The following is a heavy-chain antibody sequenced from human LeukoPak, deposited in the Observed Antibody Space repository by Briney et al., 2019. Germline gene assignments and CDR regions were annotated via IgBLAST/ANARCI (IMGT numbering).Heavy chain of an antibody. V-gene: IGHV4-34*01. CDR2: INHSGST. J-gene: IGHJ6*03. CDR1: GGSFSGYY. CDR3: ARQISDYYYYYMDV. D-gene: IGHD3-10*01. Sequence: SETLSLTCAVYGGSFSGYYWSWIRQPPGKGLEWFGEINHSGSTNYNPSLESRVTISEDTSKNQFSLTLRSVTAADTAVYYCARQISDYYYYYMDVWGTGTTVTVSS.